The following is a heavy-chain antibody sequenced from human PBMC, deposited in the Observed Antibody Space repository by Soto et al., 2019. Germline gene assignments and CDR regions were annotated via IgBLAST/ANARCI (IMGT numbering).Heavy chain of an antibody. CDR1: GGSISSYY. CDR3: ARRPPFPYCSGGSCYSYYMDV. CDR2: IYYSGST. J-gene: IGHJ6*03. Sequence: SETLSLTCTVSGGSISSYYWSWIRQPPGKGLEWIGYIYYSGSTNYNPSLKSRVTISVDTSKNQFSLKLSSVTAADTAVYYCARRPPFPYCSGGSCYSYYMDVWGKGTTVTVSS. V-gene: IGHV4-59*08. D-gene: IGHD2-15*01.